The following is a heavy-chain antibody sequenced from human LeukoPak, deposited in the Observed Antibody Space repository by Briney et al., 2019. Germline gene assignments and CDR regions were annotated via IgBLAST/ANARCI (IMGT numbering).Heavy chain of an antibody. CDR3: SRDEGYYFDY. CDR2: INSDGSTT. J-gene: IGHJ4*02. Sequence: PGGSLRLSXAASGFTFSSYWMHWVRQAPGKGLVWVSRINSDGSTTSYADSVKGRFTISRGNAKNTLYLQMNSLRAEDTAVYFCSRDEGYYFDYWGQGALVTVSS. CDR1: GFTFSSYW. V-gene: IGHV3-74*01.